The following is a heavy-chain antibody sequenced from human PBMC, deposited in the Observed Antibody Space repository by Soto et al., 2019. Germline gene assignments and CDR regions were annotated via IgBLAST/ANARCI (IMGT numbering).Heavy chain of an antibody. Sequence: PSETLSLTCAVSGGSISSGGYSWSWIRQPPGKGLEWIGYIYHSGSTYYNPSLKSRVTISVDRSKNQFSLKLSSVTAADTAVYYCARGVVVVPAATYYFDYWGHGTLVTVSS. V-gene: IGHV4-30-2*01. D-gene: IGHD2-2*01. CDR3: ARGVVVVPAATYYFDY. CDR2: IYHSGST. J-gene: IGHJ4*01. CDR1: GGSISSGGYS.